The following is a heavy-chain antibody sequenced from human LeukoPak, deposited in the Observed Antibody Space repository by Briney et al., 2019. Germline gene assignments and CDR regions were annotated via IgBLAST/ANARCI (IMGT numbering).Heavy chain of an antibody. CDR1: GGTFSSYA. J-gene: IGHJ4*02. Sequence: GASVKVSCTASGGTFSSYAISWVRQAPGQGLEWMGGIIPIFGTANYAQKFQGRVTITADESTSTAYMELSSLRSEDTAVYYCARSHYYGSGMSSDYWGQGTLVTVSS. D-gene: IGHD3-10*01. CDR2: IIPIFGTA. CDR3: ARSHYYGSGMSSDY. V-gene: IGHV1-69*01.